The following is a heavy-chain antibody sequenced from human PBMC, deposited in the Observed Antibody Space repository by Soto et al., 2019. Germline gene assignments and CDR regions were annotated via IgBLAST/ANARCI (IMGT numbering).Heavy chain of an antibody. D-gene: IGHD5-12*01. V-gene: IGHV3-23*01. CDR2: ISVTGGST. CDR3: AKQAGYSGYDPFDN. J-gene: IGHJ4*02. CDR1: GFNFSNHV. Sequence: GGSLRLSCAAFGFNFSNHVMSWVRQGPGKGLEWVSGISVTGGSTFHGDSLKGRFTISRDNSKNTLYLQMNSVRAADTAIYYCAKQAGYSGYDPFDNWGQGTQVTVSS.